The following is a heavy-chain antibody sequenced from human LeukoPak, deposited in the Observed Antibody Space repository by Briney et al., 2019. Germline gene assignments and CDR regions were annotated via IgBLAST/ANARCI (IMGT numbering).Heavy chain of an antibody. D-gene: IGHD5/OR15-5a*01. J-gene: IGHJ4*02. CDR2: IIPILRIA. CDR3: VYTSTRFDY. CDR1: RGTFSSFA. V-gene: IGHV1-69*10. Sequence: ASVTVSCMVSRGTFSSFAISWVRQPPGQGLEWMGWIIPILRIANYAQKFQGRVTITADKSTSTAYMELSSLRSEDTAVYYCVYTSTRFDYWGQGTRVTVST.